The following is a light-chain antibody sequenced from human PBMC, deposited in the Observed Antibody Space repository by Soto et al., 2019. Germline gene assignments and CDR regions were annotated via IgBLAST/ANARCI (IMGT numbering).Light chain of an antibody. Sequence: QSVLTQPPSASGTPGQRVTISCSGSSSNIGSNTVNWYRQLPGTAPKLLIYSNDQRPSGVPDRFSGSKSGASASLAISGLQSEDEADYYCAAWDDSLNAYVFGTGTKLTVL. CDR2: SND. J-gene: IGLJ1*01. CDR1: SSNIGSNT. CDR3: AAWDDSLNAYV. V-gene: IGLV1-44*01.